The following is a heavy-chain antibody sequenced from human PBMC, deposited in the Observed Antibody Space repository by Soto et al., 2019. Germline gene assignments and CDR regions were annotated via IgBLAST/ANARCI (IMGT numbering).Heavy chain of an antibody. J-gene: IGHJ6*02. V-gene: IGHV4-31*11. CDR1: GGSISSGGYY. CDR2: IYYSGST. Sequence: SETLSLTCAVSGGSISSGGYYWSWIRQHPGKGLEWIGYIYYSGSTYYNPSLKSRVTISVDTSKNQFSLKLSSVTAADTAVYYCAGSDFWSGYFQGGMDVWGQGTTVTVSS. CDR3: AGSDFWSGYFQGGMDV. D-gene: IGHD3-3*01.